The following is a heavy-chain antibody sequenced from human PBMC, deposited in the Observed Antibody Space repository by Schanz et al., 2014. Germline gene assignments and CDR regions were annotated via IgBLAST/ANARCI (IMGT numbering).Heavy chain of an antibody. CDR3: ARGMSGYDCPDL. D-gene: IGHD5-12*01. CDR1: GYTFTGHY. J-gene: IGHJ5*02. Sequence: QIQLVQSGPEVKEPGASVMVSCKASGYTFTGHYIQWVRQAPGQGLEWMGRINPGPGGATYAQNFRGRVTMTRDTSITTAYMELSNLGSDDTAVYYCARGMSGYDCPDLWGQGTLXTVSS. CDR2: INPGPGGA. V-gene: IGHV1-2*06.